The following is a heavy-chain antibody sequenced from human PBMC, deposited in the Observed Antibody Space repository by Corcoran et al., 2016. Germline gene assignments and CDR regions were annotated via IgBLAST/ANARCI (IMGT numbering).Heavy chain of an antibody. Sequence: QVQLVQSGAEVKKPGSSVKVSCKASEGTFSSYAISWVRQAPGQGLEWMGGIIPIFGTANYAQKFQGRVTITADESTCTAYMELSSLRSEDTAVSYCARDGRYCSSTSCYYPNYYYYGMDVWGQGTTVTVSS. V-gene: IGHV1-69*01. CDR1: EGTFSSYA. CDR2: IIPIFGTA. D-gene: IGHD2-2*01. J-gene: IGHJ6*02. CDR3: ARDGRYCSSTSCYYPNYYYYGMDV.